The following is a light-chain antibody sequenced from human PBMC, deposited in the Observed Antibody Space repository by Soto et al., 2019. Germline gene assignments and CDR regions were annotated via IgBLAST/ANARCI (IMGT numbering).Light chain of an antibody. Sequence: IVLTQSPSSXSDNRQTRVPIPCRARQGIRNDLGWYQQKPGKAXKXXXYAASTLPSGVPTRLSGSGSGKDFNINIIRLPPEDSVTYYCQETLTPPLTFGRGTKV. CDR3: QETLTPPLT. CDR1: QGIRND. CDR2: AAS. J-gene: IGKJ4*01. V-gene: IGKV1-6*01.